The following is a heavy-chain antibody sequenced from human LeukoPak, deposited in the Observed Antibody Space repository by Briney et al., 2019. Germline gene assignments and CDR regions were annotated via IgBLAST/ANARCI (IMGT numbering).Heavy chain of an antibody. CDR1: GGSISSYY. J-gene: IGHJ4*02. D-gene: IGHD2-15*01. CDR3: ARGAASIDY. Sequence: NPSETLSLTCTVSGGSISSYYWSWIRQPPGKGLEWIGYIYYRGTTNYNPSLESRVTISVDTSKNQFSLKLSSVTAADTAVYYCARGAASIDYWGQGTLVTVSS. CDR2: IYYRGTT. V-gene: IGHV4-59*01.